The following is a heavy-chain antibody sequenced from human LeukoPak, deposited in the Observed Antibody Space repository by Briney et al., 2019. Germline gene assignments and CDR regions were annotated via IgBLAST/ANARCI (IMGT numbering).Heavy chain of an antibody. CDR1: GFTFSSYA. CDR2: ISYDGSNK. CDR3: ARDKGYLRSSWYVGYFQH. Sequence: GRSLRLSCAASGFTFSSYAMHWVRQAPGKGLEWVAVISYDGSNKYYADSVKGRFTISRDNSKNTLYLQMNSLRAEDTAVYYCARDKGYLRSSWYVGYFQHWGQGTLVTVSS. J-gene: IGHJ1*01. V-gene: IGHV3-30*04. D-gene: IGHD6-13*01.